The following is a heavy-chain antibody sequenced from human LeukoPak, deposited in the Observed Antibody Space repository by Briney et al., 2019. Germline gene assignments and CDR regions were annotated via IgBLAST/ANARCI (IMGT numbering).Heavy chain of an antibody. D-gene: IGHD2-15*01. V-gene: IGHV3-30*18. CDR2: ISYDGSNK. J-gene: IGHJ4*02. CDR1: GFTFSSYG. Sequence: GGSLRLSCAASGFTFSSYGMHWVRQAPGKGLEWVAVISYDGSNKYYAGSVKGRFTISRDNSKNTLHLQMNSLRAEDTAVYYCAKVDCLGSCYRYYFDYWGQGTLVTVSS. CDR3: AKVDCLGSCYRYYFDY.